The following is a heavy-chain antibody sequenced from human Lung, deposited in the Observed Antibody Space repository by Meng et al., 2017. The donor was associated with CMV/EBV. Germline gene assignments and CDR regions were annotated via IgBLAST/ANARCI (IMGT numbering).Heavy chain of an antibody. CDR2: ICPDESTA. V-gene: IGHV5-51*01. J-gene: IGHJ4*02. CDR3: ARHRKGFGAMVRVEYYFDS. Sequence: GEXXKISCQGSGYNFATYCIAWVRQMPVKGLEWMGTICPDESTATYSPSFQGQVTISASRSISTAYLQWSGLEASDTAIYYCARHRKGFGAMVRVEYYFDSXGQGXLVTVSS. CDR1: GYNFATYC. D-gene: IGHD2/OR15-2a*01.